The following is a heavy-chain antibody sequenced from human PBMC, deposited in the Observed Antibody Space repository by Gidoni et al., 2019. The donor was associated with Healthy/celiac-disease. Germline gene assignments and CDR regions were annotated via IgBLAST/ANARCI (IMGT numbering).Heavy chain of an antibody. CDR1: RFTFSSYS. Sequence: EVQLVESGGGLVQPGGSLRLSCAACRFTFSSYSMNWVPQAPGKGLEWVSYISSSRSTMYYGDSVKGRFTISRDNAKNSLYLQMNSLRDEDTAVYYCARDLYRPRTGTTVLLGYWGQGTLVTVSS. V-gene: IGHV3-48*02. CDR3: ARDLYRPRTGTTVLLGY. J-gene: IGHJ4*02. CDR2: ISSSRSTM. D-gene: IGHD1-7*01.